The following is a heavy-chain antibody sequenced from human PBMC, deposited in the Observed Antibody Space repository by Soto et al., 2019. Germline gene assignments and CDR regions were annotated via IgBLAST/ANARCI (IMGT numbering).Heavy chain of an antibody. J-gene: IGHJ5*02. CDR3: SGRVTDAPT. CDR1: GGSISSGW. CDR2: ILYSGTT. Sequence: QVQLQESGPGLLKPSRTLSLTCAVSGGSISSGWWTWVRQPPGKGLEWIGEILYSGTTHYNSSLTSRVTISIDKSKRQFSLNLSSVTAADTAVYYCSGRVTDAPTWGQGTLVTVSS. D-gene: IGHD3-10*01. V-gene: IGHV4-4*02.